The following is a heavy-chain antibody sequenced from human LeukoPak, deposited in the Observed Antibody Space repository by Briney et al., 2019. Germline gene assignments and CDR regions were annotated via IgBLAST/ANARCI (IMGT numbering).Heavy chain of an antibody. Sequence: PGGPLRLSCAASGFTFSSYGMHWVRQAPGNGLEWVAFIRYDGSNKYYADSVKGRFTISRDNSKTTLYLQMNSLRAEDTAVYYCAKDGRYCSGGSCYSWSSDWFDPWGQGTLVTVSS. CDR3: AKDGRYCSGGSCYSWSSDWFDP. D-gene: IGHD2-15*01. V-gene: IGHV3-30*02. CDR1: GFTFSSYG. CDR2: IRYDGSNK. J-gene: IGHJ5*02.